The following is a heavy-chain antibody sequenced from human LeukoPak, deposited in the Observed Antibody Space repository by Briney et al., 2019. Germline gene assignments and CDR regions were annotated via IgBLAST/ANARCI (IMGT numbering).Heavy chain of an antibody. CDR2: ISGSGGST. J-gene: IGHJ4*02. CDR3: AKLKDIVVVPAAHFDY. V-gene: IGHV3-23*01. D-gene: IGHD2-2*01. Sequence: GGSLRLSCAASGFAFSSYAMSWVRQAPGKGLEWVSAISGSGGSTYYADSVKGRFTISRDNFKNTLYLQMNSLRAEDTAVYYCAKLKDIVVVPAAHFDYWGQGTLVTVSS. CDR1: GFAFSSYA.